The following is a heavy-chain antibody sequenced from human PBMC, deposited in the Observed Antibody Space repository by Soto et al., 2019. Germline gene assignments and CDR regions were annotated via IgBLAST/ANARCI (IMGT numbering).Heavy chain of an antibody. CDR1: GGNVSSGDYY. CDR3: ARRLRYFDWLYDRGDWFDP. J-gene: IGHJ5*02. D-gene: IGHD3-9*01. Sequence: PSETLSITCTVSGGNVSSGDYYWSWIRQPPETSLEWSGYIYYSGNTYYNASLKSRVTISVDTSKNQFSLKLSSVTAADTAVYFCARRLRYFDWLYDRGDWFDPWGQGTLVTVSS. V-gene: IGHV4-30-4*01. CDR2: IYYSGNT.